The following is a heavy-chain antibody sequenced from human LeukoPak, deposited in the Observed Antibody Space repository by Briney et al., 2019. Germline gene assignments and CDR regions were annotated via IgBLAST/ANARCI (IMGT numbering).Heavy chain of an antibody. D-gene: IGHD3-10*01. J-gene: IGHJ5*02. Sequence: SETLSLTCAVYGGSFSGYYWSWIRQPPGKGLEWIGEINHSGSTNYNPSLKSRVTISVDTSKNQFSLKLSSVTAADTAVYYCERGSGRFDPWGQGTLVTVSS. V-gene: IGHV4-34*01. CDR2: INHSGST. CDR1: GGSFSGYY. CDR3: ERGSGRFDP.